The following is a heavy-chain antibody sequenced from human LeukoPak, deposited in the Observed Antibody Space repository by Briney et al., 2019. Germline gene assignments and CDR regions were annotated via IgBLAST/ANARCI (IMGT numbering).Heavy chain of an antibody. CDR2: ISGYTGNT. CDR3: ARHGLRSEYYYYYSMDV. J-gene: IGHJ6*03. Sequence: ASVKVSRKTSGYSFILYGISWVRQAPGQGPEWMGWISGYTGNTNYAQKFRGRVTMTIDTSTTTAYMELRSLRSDDTAIYYCARHGLRSEYYYYYSMDVWGKGTTIT. D-gene: IGHD2/OR15-2a*01. V-gene: IGHV1-18*01. CDR1: GYSFILYG.